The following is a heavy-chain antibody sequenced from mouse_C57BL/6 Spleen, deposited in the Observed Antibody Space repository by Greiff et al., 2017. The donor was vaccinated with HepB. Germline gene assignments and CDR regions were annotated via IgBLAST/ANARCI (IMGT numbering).Heavy chain of an antibody. Sequence: EVQVVESGGGLVKPGGSLKLSCAASGFTFSDYGMHWVRQAPEKGLEWVAYISSGSRTIYYADTVKGRFTISRDNAKNTLFLQMTSLRSEDTAMYYCARGAYYSNFFAYWGQGTLVTVSA. D-gene: IGHD2-5*01. J-gene: IGHJ3*01. CDR1: GFTFSDYG. V-gene: IGHV5-17*01. CDR3: ARGAYYSNFFAY. CDR2: ISSGSRTI.